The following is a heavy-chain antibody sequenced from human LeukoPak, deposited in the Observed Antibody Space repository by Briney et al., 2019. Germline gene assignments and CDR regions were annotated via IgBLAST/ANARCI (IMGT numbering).Heavy chain of an antibody. CDR3: ARGVQSGGGNWVDP. Sequence: PSETLSLTCTVSGGSISSGGYYWSWIRQHPGKGLEWIGYIYYSGSTYYNPSLKSRVTISVDTSKNQFSLKLSSVTAADTAVYYCARGVQSGGGNWVDPWGQGTLVTVSS. CDR2: IYYSGST. CDR1: GGSISSGGYY. D-gene: IGHD1-1*01. J-gene: IGHJ5*02. V-gene: IGHV4-31*03.